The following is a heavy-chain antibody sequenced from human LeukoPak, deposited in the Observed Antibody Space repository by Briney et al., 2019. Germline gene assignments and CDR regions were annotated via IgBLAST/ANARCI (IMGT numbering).Heavy chain of an antibody. Sequence: PSETLSLTCTVSGGSISSYYWSWIRQPPGKGLEWIGYIYYSGSTNYNPSLKSRVTISVDTSKNQFSLKLSSVTAADTAVYYCARGKRRSMIAVVTTGIFDYWGQGTLVTVSS. CDR1: GGSISSYY. D-gene: IGHD3-22*01. V-gene: IGHV4-59*12. CDR3: ARGKRRSMIAVVTTGIFDY. CDR2: IYYSGST. J-gene: IGHJ4*02.